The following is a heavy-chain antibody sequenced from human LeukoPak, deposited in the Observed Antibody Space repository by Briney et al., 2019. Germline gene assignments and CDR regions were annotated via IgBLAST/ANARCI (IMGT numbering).Heavy chain of an antibody. CDR3: ARAHDYGAHFDY. CDR2: IYYSGST. Sequence: SETLSLTCTVSGGSISSYYWSWIRQPPGKGLEWIGYIYYSGSTNYNPSLKSRVTISVDTSKNQFSLKLSSVTAADTAVYYCARAHDYGAHFDYWGQGTLVTVSS. V-gene: IGHV4-59*08. J-gene: IGHJ4*02. CDR1: GGSISSYY. D-gene: IGHD4-17*01.